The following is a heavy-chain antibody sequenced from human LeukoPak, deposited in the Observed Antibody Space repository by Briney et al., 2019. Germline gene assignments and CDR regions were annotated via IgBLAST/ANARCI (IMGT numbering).Heavy chain of an antibody. J-gene: IGHJ6*03. CDR3: ARLGTGYSSSWLEYYYYYYMDV. CDR1: GYTFTGYY. D-gene: IGHD6-13*01. Sequence: ASVKVSCKASGYTFTGYYMHWVRQAPGQGLEWMGWINPNSGGTNYAQKFQGRVTMTRDTSISTAYMELSRLRSDDTAVYYCARLGTGYSSSWLEYYYYYYMDVWGKGTTVTVSS. CDR2: INPNSGGT. V-gene: IGHV1-2*02.